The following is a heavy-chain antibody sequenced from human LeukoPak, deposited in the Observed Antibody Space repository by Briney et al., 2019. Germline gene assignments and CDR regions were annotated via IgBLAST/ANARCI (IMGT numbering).Heavy chain of an antibody. CDR1: GFTFSSSW. Sequence: PGGSLRLSCAASGFTFSSSWGGWARQAPGKGLEWVANIKEDGSWKHYAVSVRGRFTISRDNAKNSLYLQLNSTRAEDKAVCCGTRDRGWYHADSWGQGTLVTVSS. CDR2: IKEDGSWK. CDR3: TRDRGWYHADS. J-gene: IGHJ4*02. D-gene: IGHD6-19*01. V-gene: IGHV3-7*01.